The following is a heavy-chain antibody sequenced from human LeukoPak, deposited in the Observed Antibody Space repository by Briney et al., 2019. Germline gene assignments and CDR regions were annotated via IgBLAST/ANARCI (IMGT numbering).Heavy chain of an antibody. CDR1: GGSFSGYY. D-gene: IGHD3-10*01. CDR3: ARGSGTYYNEDY. Sequence: SETLSLTCAVYGGSFSGYYWSWIRQPPGKGLEWIGYIFYSGSTYYNPSLKSRVTISVDTSKNQFSLKLSSVTAADTAVYYCARGSGTYYNEDYWGQGTLVTVSS. J-gene: IGHJ4*02. CDR2: IFYSGST. V-gene: IGHV4-34*09.